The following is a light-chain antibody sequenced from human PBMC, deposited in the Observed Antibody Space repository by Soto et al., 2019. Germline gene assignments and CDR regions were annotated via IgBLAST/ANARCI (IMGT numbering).Light chain of an antibody. CDR1: SSDVGGYNH. V-gene: IGLV2-14*01. Sequence: QFALAEPASVSESPGQSMTISCTGTSSDVGGYNHVSWYQQHPGKAPKLMIYDVSNRPPGISNRFSGSKSGNTASLTISGLQAEDEADYYCSSYTTTSTHVFGTGTKVTVL. CDR3: SSYTTTSTHV. J-gene: IGLJ1*01. CDR2: DVS.